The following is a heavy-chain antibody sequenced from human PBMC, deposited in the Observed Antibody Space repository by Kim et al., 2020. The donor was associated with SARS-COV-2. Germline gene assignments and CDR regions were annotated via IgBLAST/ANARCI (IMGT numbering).Heavy chain of an antibody. CDR1: GFIFSNYS. CDR2: ISSSSKNR. D-gene: IGHD6-6*01. CDR3: ARDTTSSSDPLDY. J-gene: IGHJ4*02. Sequence: GGSLRLSCAASGFIFSNYSMNWVRQAPGKGLEWVSYISSSSKNRYYADSVKGRFTISRDDAKNSLYLQMNSLRDEDSAVYYCARDTTSSSDPLDYWGQGTLVTVSS. V-gene: IGHV3-48*02.